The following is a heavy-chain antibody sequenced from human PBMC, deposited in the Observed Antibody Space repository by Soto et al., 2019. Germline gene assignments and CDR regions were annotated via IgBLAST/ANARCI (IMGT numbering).Heavy chain of an antibody. CDR3: AKEVQYYYDSSGYLAIDY. V-gene: IGHV3-30*18. CDR2: ISYDGSNK. CDR1: GFTFSSYG. J-gene: IGHJ4*02. Sequence: GGSLRLSCAASGFTFSSYGMHWVRQAPGKGLEWVAVISYDGSNKYYADSVKGRFTISRDNSKNTLYLQMNSLRAEDTAVYYCAKEVQYYYDSSGYLAIDYWGQGTLVTVSS. D-gene: IGHD3-22*01.